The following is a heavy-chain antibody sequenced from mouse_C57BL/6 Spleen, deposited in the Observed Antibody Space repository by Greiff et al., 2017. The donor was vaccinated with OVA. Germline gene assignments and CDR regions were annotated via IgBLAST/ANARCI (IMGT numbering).Heavy chain of an antibody. V-gene: IGHV1-26*01. J-gene: IGHJ3*01. CDR3: ARGYSWFAY. CDR2: INPNNGGT. CDR1: GYTFTDYY. Sequence: EVQLQQSGPELVKPGASVTISCKASGYTFTDYYMNWVKQSHGKSLEWIGDINPNNGGTSYNQKFKGKATLTVDKSSSTAYMELRSLTSEDSAVYYCARGYSWFAYWGQGTLVTVSA. D-gene: IGHD2-3*01.